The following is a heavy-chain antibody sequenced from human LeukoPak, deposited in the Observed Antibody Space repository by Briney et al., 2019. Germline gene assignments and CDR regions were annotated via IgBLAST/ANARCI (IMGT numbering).Heavy chain of an antibody. J-gene: IGHJ5*02. V-gene: IGHV3-33*01. CDR1: GFTFSSCD. D-gene: IGHD2-2*01. Sequence: PGGPLRLSCAASGFTFSSCDMHWVRQAPGKRLEWVAVIWYDGSNKYYADSVKGRFTISRDNSKNTLYLQMNSLRAEDTAVYYCARDRSCSSTSCYGRNWFDTGGQGTLVTVS. CDR3: ARDRSCSSTSCYGRNWFDT. CDR2: IWYDGSNK.